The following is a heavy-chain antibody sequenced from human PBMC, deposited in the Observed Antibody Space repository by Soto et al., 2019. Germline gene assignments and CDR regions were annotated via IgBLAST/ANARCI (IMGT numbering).Heavy chain of an antibody. CDR3: ARRRRYSDEDYYYYGMDV. Sequence: PSETLSLTCTVSGGSISSSSYYWGWIRQPPGKGLEWIGSIYYSGSTYYNPSLKSRVTISVDTSKNQFSLKLSSVTAADTAVYYCARRRRYSDEDYYYYGMDVWGQGTTVTVSS. J-gene: IGHJ6*02. D-gene: IGHD5-18*01. CDR2: IYYSGST. CDR1: GGSISSSSYY. V-gene: IGHV4-39*01.